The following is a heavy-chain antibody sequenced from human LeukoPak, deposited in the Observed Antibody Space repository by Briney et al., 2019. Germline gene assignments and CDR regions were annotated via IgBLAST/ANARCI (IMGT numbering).Heavy chain of an antibody. V-gene: IGHV3-33*06. CDR3: AKSPHYYYYMDV. J-gene: IGHJ6*03. CDR1: GFTFSSYG. Sequence: GRSLRLSCAASGFTFSSYGMHWARQAPGKGLEGVAVIWYDGSNKYYADSVKGRFTISRDNSKNTLYLQMNSLRAEDTAVYYCAKSPHYYYYMDVWGKGTTVTVSS. CDR2: IWYDGSNK.